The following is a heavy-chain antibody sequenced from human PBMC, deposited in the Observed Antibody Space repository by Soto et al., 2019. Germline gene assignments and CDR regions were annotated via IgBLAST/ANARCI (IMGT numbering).Heavy chain of an antibody. J-gene: IGHJ4*02. V-gene: IGHV3-66*01. CDR3: ARAPAFSSGWYIDY. CDR2: IYSGGST. CDR1: GFTVSSNY. D-gene: IGHD6-19*01. Sequence: PGGSLRLSCAASGFTVSSNYMSWVRQAPGKGLEWVSVIYSGGSTYYADSVKGRFTISRDNSKNTLYLQMNSLRAEDTAVYYCARAPAFSSGWYIDYWGQGTLVTVSS.